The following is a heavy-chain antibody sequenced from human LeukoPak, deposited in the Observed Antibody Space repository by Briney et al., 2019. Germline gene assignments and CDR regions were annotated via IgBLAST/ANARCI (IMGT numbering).Heavy chain of an antibody. CDR3: ARGRYSSGSDY. CDR1: GGSISSGGYS. Sequence: SETLSLTCAVSGGSISSGGYSWSWIRQPPGKGLEWIGYIYHSGSTYYNPSLKSRVTISVDRSKNQFSLKLSSVTAADTAVYYCARGRYSSGSDYWGQGTLVTVSS. CDR2: IYHSGST. J-gene: IGHJ4*02. V-gene: IGHV4-30-2*01. D-gene: IGHD6-19*01.